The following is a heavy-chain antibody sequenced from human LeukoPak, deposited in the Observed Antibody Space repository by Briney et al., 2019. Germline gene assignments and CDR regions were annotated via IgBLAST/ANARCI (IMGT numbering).Heavy chain of an antibody. V-gene: IGHV3-7*01. CDR2: INPDGSVK. D-gene: IGHD3-10*01. CDR1: GVTFSSPW. CDR3: ARDRGYNSFDY. J-gene: IGHJ4*02. Sequence: PGVSRRLSCAASGVTFSSPWMTWVRQAPGKGLEWVANINPDGSVKNYVDSMRGRFTISRDNAKNSLYLQMNSLRAEDTAVYYCARDRGYNSFDYWGQGTLVTVSS.